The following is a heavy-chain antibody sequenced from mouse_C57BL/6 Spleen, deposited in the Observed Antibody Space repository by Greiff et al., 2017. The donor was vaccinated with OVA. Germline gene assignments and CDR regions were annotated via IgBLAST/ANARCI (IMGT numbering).Heavy chain of an antibody. Sequence: VQLQQSGAELVKPGASVKLSCKASGYTFTSYWMHWVQQRPGQGLEWIGMIHPDSGSINYNEKFKGKATLTVDKSSSTAYMQLSSLTSEDSAVYYCVRSRVVADYFAVGGWGKGTSVTVST. CDR3: VRSRVVADYFAVGG. D-gene: IGHD1-1*01. CDR1: GYTFTSYW. CDR2: IHPDSGSI. J-gene: IGHJ4*01. V-gene: IGHV1-64*01.